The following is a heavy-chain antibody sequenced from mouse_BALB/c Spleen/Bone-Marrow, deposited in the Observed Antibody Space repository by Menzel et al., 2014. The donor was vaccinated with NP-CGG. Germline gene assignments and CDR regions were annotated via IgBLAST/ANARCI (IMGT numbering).Heavy chain of an antibody. D-gene: IGHD1-1*01. J-gene: IGHJ2*01. CDR1: GFNIKDTY. CDR2: IDPANGNT. V-gene: IGHV14-3*02. CDR3: AYSYYYAGHYFDY. Sequence: EVQLQQSGAELVKPGASVKLSCTASGFNIKDTYIHWVKQRPEQGLEWIGRIDPANGNTEYDPKFQGKATITTDTSSNTAYLQLSSLTSEDTAVYYCAYSYYYAGHYFDYWGQGTTLTVSS.